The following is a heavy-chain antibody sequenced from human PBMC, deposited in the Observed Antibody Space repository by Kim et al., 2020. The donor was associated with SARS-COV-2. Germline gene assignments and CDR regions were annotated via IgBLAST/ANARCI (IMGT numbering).Heavy chain of an antibody. CDR3: ARDSVAAGTMRGYYYGMDV. Sequence: SETLSLTCTVSGGSISSYYWSWIRQPAGKGLEWIGRIHTSRSTNYNPSLKSRVTMSVDTSKNQFSLKLSSVTAADTAVYYCARDSVAAGTMRGYYYGMDVWGQGTTVTVSS. CDR2: IHTSRST. J-gene: IGHJ6*02. D-gene: IGHD6-13*01. CDR1: GGSISSYY. V-gene: IGHV4-4*07.